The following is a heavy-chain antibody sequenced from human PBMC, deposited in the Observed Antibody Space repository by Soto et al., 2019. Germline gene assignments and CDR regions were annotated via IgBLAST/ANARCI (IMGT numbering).Heavy chain of an antibody. J-gene: IGHJ6*03. Sequence: ASVKVSCKASGYIFTGYYMHWVRQAPGQGLEWMGWINPNSGGTNYAQKFQGWVTMTRDTSISTAYMELSRLRSDDTAVYYCARGGAWGSSWRHTTYYYYYMDVWGKGTTVTVSS. V-gene: IGHV1-2*04. CDR2: INPNSGGT. CDR3: ARGGAWGSSWRHTTYYYYYMDV. CDR1: GYIFTGYY. D-gene: IGHD6-13*01.